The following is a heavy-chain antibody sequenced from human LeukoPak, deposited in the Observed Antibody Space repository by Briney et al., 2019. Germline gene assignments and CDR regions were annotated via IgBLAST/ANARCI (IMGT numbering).Heavy chain of an antibody. CDR1: GGSISNSNYY. CDR2: IYYSGST. V-gene: IGHV4-39*03. J-gene: IGHJ6*02. D-gene: IGHD6-13*01. CDR3: FQGIAAAGYYYGMDV. Sequence: SETLSLTCTVSGGSISNSNYYWGWIRQPPGKGLEWIGSIYYSGSTYYNPSLKSRVTISVDTSKNQFSLKLSSVTAADTAVYYCFQGIAAAGYYYGMDVWGQGTTVTVSS.